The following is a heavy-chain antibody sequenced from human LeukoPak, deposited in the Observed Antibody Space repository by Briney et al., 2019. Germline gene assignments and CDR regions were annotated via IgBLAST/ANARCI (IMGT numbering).Heavy chain of an antibody. Sequence: ASVKVSCKASGGTFSSYAISWVRQAPGQGLEWMGGIIPIFGTANYAQKFQGRVTITTDESTSTVYMELSSLRSEDTAVYYCASHDYSNYGWFDPWGQGTLVTVSS. CDR1: GGTFSSYA. D-gene: IGHD4-11*01. V-gene: IGHV1-69*05. J-gene: IGHJ5*02. CDR3: ASHDYSNYGWFDP. CDR2: IIPIFGTA.